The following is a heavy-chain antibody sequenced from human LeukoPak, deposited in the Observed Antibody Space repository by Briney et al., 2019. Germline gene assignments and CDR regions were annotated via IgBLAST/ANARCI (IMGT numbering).Heavy chain of an antibody. CDR1: GFTFSSYS. CDR2: ISSSSSTI. CDR3: ARGGYSSGWYTYDFDY. Sequence: PGGSLRLSCAASGFTFSSYSMNWVRQAPGKGLEWVSYISSSSSTIYYADSVKGRSTISRDNAKNSLYLQMSSLRAEDTAVYYCARGGYSSGWYTYDFDYWGQGTLVTVSS. V-gene: IGHV3-48*01. J-gene: IGHJ4*02. D-gene: IGHD6-19*01.